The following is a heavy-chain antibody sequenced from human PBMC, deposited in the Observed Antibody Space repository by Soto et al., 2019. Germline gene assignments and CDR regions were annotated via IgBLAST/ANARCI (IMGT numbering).Heavy chain of an antibody. CDR1: GGSISSGGYS. CDR2: IYHSGST. D-gene: IGHD3-16*02. Sequence: PSETLSLTCAVSGGSISSGGYSWSWIRQPPGKGLEWIGYIYHSGSTYYNPSLKSRVTISVDRSKNQFSLKLSSVTAADTAVYYCARVHYDYFWGSDRPADRKDVWGQRTTVIVSS. CDR3: ARVHYDYFWGSDRPADRKDV. J-gene: IGHJ6*02. V-gene: IGHV4-30-2*01.